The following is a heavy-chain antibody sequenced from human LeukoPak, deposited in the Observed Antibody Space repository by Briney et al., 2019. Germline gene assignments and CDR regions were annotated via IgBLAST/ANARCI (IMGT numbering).Heavy chain of an antibody. Sequence: GASVKVSCKASGYTFTSYDINWVRQATGQGLEWMGWMNPNSGNTGYAQKFQGRVTITRNTSISTAYMELSSLRSEDTAVYYCARRIAAAGGYYYYMDVWGKGTTVTVSS. D-gene: IGHD6-13*01. CDR3: ARRIAAAGGYYYYMDV. CDR2: MNPNSGNT. V-gene: IGHV1-8*03. J-gene: IGHJ6*03. CDR1: GYTFTSYD.